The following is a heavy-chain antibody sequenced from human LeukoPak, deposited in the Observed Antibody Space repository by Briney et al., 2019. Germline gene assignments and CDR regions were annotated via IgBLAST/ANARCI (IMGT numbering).Heavy chain of an antibody. J-gene: IGHJ4*02. CDR1: GFTFSSYW. V-gene: IGHV3-7*01. Sequence: PGGSLRLSCAASGFTFSSYWMSSVRQAPGKGLDWVANIKQDGSEKYYVDSVKGRFTISRDNAKNSLYLQMNSLRAEDTAVYYSAKQYYSSGSYYPAFDYWGQGTLVTVSS. CDR3: AKQYYSSGSYYPAFDY. CDR2: IKQDGSEK. D-gene: IGHD3-10*01.